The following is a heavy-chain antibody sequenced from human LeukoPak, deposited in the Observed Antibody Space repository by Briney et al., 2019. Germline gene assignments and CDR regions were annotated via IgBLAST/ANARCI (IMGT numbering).Heavy chain of an antibody. Sequence: PGGSLRLSCVASGFTFDDYGMHWVRQAPGKALEWVSGISWNSGSIDYADSVKGRFTISRDNAKNSLYLQMNSLRAEDTALYYCTKLGCSSTTCYTNHWGQGTLVTVSS. CDR3: TKLGCSSTTCYTNH. CDR2: ISWNSGSI. J-gene: IGHJ4*02. CDR1: GFTFDDYG. D-gene: IGHD2-2*02. V-gene: IGHV3-9*01.